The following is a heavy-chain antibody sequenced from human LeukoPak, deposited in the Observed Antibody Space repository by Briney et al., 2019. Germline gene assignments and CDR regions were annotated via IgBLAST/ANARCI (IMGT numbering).Heavy chain of an antibody. Sequence: GGSLRLSCAASGFTFSSYGMHWVRQAPGKGLEWVAVIWYDGSNKYYADSVKGRFTISRDNSKNTLYLQMNSLRAEDTAVYYCARDDPDEYYSDYWGQGTLVTVSS. CDR2: IWYDGSNK. V-gene: IGHV3-33*01. CDR1: GFTFSSYG. J-gene: IGHJ4*02. CDR3: ARDDPDEYYSDY.